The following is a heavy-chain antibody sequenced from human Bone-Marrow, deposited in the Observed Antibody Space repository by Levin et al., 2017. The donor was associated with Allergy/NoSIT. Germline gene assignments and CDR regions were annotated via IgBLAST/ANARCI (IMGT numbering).Heavy chain of an antibody. J-gene: IGHJ4*02. V-gene: IGHV3-23*01. CDR1: GFTFSNYA. CDR3: AKEGPVAAAGTSLYYFDY. D-gene: IGHD6-13*01. CDR2: ICGRGGGT. Sequence: GGSLRLSCAASGFTFSNYAMSWVRQAPGKGLEWVSTICGRGGGTYYADSVKGRFTISRDNSKNTLYLQLNSLTVEDTAFYYCAKEGPVAAAGTSLYYFDYWGQGTLVTVSS.